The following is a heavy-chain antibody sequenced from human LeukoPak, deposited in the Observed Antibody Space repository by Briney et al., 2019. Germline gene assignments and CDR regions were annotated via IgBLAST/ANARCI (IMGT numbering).Heavy chain of an antibody. CDR2: ISWNSGSI. CDR3: ARVDTAMEIYYYYGTDV. Sequence: PGGSLRLSCAASGFSFDDHAMHWVRHAPGKGLEWVSGISWNSGSIGYADSVKGRFTISRDNSKNTLYLQMNSLRAEDTAVYYCARVDTAMEIYYYYGTDVWGQGTTVTVSS. V-gene: IGHV3-9*01. J-gene: IGHJ6*02. CDR1: GFSFDDHA. D-gene: IGHD5-18*01.